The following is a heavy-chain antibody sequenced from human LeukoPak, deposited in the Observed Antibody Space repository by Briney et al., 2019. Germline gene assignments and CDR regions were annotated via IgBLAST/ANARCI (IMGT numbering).Heavy chain of an antibody. Sequence: PGGSLRLSCAASGFTFDDYGMSWVRQAPGKGLEWVSGINWNGGSTGYADSVKGRFTISRDNAKNSLYLQMNSLRAEDTALYYCARDFPRRRALPPEPFDYWGQGTLVTVSS. CDR1: GFTFDDYG. CDR2: INWNGGST. D-gene: IGHD2-2*01. CDR3: ARDFPRRRALPPEPFDY. J-gene: IGHJ4*02. V-gene: IGHV3-20*04.